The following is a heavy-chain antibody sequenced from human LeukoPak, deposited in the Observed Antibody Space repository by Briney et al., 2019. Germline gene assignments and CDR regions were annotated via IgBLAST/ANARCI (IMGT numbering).Heavy chain of an antibody. CDR3: AAQPCSGGVCYLDY. J-gene: IGHJ4*02. V-gene: IGHV3-30*04. CDR1: GFTFSSYA. D-gene: IGHD2-8*02. CDR2: ISYHTRDQ. Sequence: GGSLRLSCAASGFTFSSYAMHWVRQAPGKGLEWVTVISYHTRDQFYADSVKGRFTVSRDNSKNTLYLQMNSLRAEDSAVYYCAAQPCSGGVCYLDYWGQGTLVTVSS.